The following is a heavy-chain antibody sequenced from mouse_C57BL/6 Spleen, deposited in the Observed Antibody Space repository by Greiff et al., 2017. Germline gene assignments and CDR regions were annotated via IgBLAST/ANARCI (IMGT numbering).Heavy chain of an antibody. CDR2: ISSGGDYI. J-gene: IGHJ1*03. V-gene: IGHV5-9-1*02. CDR3: TRGRTGTEYFDV. D-gene: IGHD4-1*01. Sequence: EVKLMESGEGLVKPGGSLKLSCAASGFTFSSYAMSWVRQTPEKRLEWVAYISSGGDYIYYADTVKGRFTISRDHARNTLYLQMSSLKSEDTAMYYCTRGRTGTEYFDVWGTGTTVTVSS. CDR1: GFTFSSYA.